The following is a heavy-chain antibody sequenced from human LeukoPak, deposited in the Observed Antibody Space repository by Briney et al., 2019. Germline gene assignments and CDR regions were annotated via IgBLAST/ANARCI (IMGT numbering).Heavy chain of an antibody. CDR1: GFTCSNAW. V-gene: IGHV3-15*01. Sequence: GGSLRLSCAASGFTCSNAWMSWVRQGPGKGLEWIGRIKSKTDGGATDYAAPVKGRFTISRDDSKNTLYLQMNSLKTEDTAVYYCTTVRSPFYYDSGAYYYPKLDYYYYYMDVWGKGTTVIVSS. CDR3: TTVRSPFYYDSGAYYYPKLDYYYYYMDV. CDR2: IKSKTDGGAT. D-gene: IGHD3-22*01. J-gene: IGHJ6*03.